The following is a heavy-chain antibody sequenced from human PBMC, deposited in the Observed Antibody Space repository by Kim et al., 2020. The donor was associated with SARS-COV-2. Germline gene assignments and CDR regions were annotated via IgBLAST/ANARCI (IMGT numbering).Heavy chain of an antibody. J-gene: IGHJ4*02. CDR1: GYSFTDYF. D-gene: IGHD3-22*01. V-gene: IGHV1-2*06. CDR2: ISPNSGGT. CDR3: ARESRYYDSTTDGYQYFDY. Sequence: ASVKVSCRASGYSFTDYFLHWVRQAPGQGLEWMGRISPNSGGTNYAQNFQGRVTMTRDTSIGTAYMELSRLISDDTALYYCARESRYYDSTTDGYQYFDYWGPGTLVTVSS.